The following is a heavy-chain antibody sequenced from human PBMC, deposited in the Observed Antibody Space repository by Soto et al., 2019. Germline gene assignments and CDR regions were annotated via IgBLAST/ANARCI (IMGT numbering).Heavy chain of an antibody. J-gene: IGHJ3*02. Sequence: QVQLVESGGGVVQPGKSLRLSCAASGFIFGAYTMHWVRQPPGKGLEWVAVIPYDGKSEHYTDPVKGRFTVSRDNSKSTLYLQMNSLKSDDTAVYYCARDGYSGRSDGFDIWGQGTMVTVSS. D-gene: IGHD1-26*01. CDR3: ARDGYSGRSDGFDI. CDR2: IPYDGKSE. CDR1: GFIFGAYT. V-gene: IGHV3-30*04.